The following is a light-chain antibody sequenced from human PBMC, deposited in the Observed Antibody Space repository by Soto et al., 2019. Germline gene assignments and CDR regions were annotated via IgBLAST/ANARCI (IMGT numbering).Light chain of an antibody. Sequence: QSVLTQPPSASGSPGQSVTISCTGTSSDVGAYDYVSWYQQHPGKAPKLMIYEVSKRPSGVPDRFSGSKSGNTASLTVSGLQADDEADYYCSSYVGSNSLVFGGGTKVTVL. CDR3: SSYVGSNSLV. CDR1: SSDVGAYDY. CDR2: EVS. V-gene: IGLV2-8*01. J-gene: IGLJ3*02.